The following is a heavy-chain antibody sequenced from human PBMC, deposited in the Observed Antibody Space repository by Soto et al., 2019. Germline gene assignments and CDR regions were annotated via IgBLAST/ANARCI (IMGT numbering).Heavy chain of an antibody. D-gene: IGHD4-4*01. CDR3: ARSTTMKSSDY. J-gene: IGHJ4*02. CDR2: IYWDDDE. CDR1: GFSLSTSGVG. Sequence: QITLKESGPTLVKPTQTLTLTCTFSGFSLSTSGVGVGWIRQPPGKALEWLALIYWDDDERYSPSLDSRLTITKDTSKHQVVLTMTNMDSVDTATYYCARSTTMKSSDYWGQGTLVTVDS. V-gene: IGHV2-5*02.